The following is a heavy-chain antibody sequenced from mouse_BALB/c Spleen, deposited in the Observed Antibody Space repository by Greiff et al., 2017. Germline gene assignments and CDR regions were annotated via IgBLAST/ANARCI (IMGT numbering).Heavy chain of an antibody. Sequence: EVQVVESGGGLVQPGGSLKLSCAASGFTFSSYTMSWVRQTPEKRLEWVAYISNGGGSTYYPDTVKGRFTISRDNAKNTLYLQMSSLKSEDTAMYYCARHIYGKAMDYWGQGTSVTVSS. CDR1: GFTFSSYT. CDR2: ISNGGGST. D-gene: IGHD2-1*01. V-gene: IGHV5-12-2*01. J-gene: IGHJ4*01. CDR3: ARHIYGKAMDY.